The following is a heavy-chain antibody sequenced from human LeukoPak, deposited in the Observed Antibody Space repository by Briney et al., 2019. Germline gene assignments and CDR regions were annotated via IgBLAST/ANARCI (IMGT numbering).Heavy chain of an antibody. D-gene: IGHD5-12*01. V-gene: IGHV4-59*01. CDR2: IYYSGST. CDR3: ARVSGYDWESFYDY. Sequence: SETLSLTCTVSGGSISSYYWSWLRQPPGKGLEWLGYIYYSGSTNYNPSLKSRVTISVDTSKKQFSLKLSSVTAADTAVYYCARVSGYDWESFYDYWGQGTLVTVSS. CDR1: GGSISSYY. J-gene: IGHJ4*02.